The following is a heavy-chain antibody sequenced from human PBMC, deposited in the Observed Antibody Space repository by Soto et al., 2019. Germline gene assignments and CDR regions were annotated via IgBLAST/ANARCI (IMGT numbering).Heavy chain of an antibody. CDR2: IIPLFGTA. V-gene: IGHV1-69*13. CDR3: ARDYGHDCSGGNCYFYF. D-gene: IGHD2-15*01. J-gene: IGHJ4*02. CDR1: GGTFSRYA. Sequence: GASVKVSCKASGGTFSRYAINWVRQAPGHGLEWMGGIIPLFGTAKYAQKFQDRVTITADESTSTAHMELRSLTSDDTAVYYCARDYGHDCSGGNCYFYFWGQGTLVT.